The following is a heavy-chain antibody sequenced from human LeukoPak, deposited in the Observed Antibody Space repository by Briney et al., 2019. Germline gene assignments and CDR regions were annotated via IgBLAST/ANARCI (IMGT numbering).Heavy chain of an antibody. V-gene: IGHV4-59*01. CDR2: IYYSGST. Sequence: SETLSLTCAVYGGSFSGYYWSWIRQPPGKGLEWIGYIYYSGSTNYNPSLKSRVTISVDTSKNQFSLKLSSVTAADTAVYYCARVSTVTFYWYFDLWGRGTLVTVSS. D-gene: IGHD4-17*01. J-gene: IGHJ2*01. CDR3: ARVSTVTFYWYFDL. CDR1: GGSFSGYY.